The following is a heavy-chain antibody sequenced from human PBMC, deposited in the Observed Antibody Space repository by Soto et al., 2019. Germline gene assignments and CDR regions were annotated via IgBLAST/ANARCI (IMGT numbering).Heavy chain of an antibody. D-gene: IGHD1-26*01. CDR1: GFTFSTYA. CDR2: ISGSGDTT. J-gene: IGHJ4*02. V-gene: IGHV3-23*01. CDR3: AKGSYRPHDY. Sequence: EVQMLESGGGLVQPGGSLRLSCAASGFTFSTYAMSWVRQAPGKGLAWVSAISGSGDTTYYANSVKGRFTISRDNSKNTLYLQLNSLRAEDTAVYYCAKGSYRPHDYWGQGTLVTVSS.